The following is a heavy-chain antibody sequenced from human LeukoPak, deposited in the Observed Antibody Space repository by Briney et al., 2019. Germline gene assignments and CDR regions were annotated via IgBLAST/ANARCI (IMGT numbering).Heavy chain of an antibody. CDR3: AKGPEDYYGSGSSPYYFDY. Sequence: GGSLRLSCAASGFTFSSYAMSWVRQAPGKGLEWVSAISGSGGSTYYADSVKGRFTISRDNSKNTLYLQMNSLRAEDTAVYYCAKGPEDYYGSGSSPYYFDYWGQGTLVTVSS. CDR2: ISGSGGST. D-gene: IGHD3-10*01. CDR1: GFTFSSYA. V-gene: IGHV3-23*01. J-gene: IGHJ4*02.